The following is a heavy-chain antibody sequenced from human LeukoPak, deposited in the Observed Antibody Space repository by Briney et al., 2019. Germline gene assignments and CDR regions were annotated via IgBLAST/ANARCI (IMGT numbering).Heavy chain of an antibody. J-gene: IGHJ4*02. CDR1: GYSFTSYW. V-gene: IGHV5-10-1*01. CDR3: ARHSLDCSSTSCYAYY. CDR2: IDPSDSYT. D-gene: IGHD2-2*01. Sequence: GESLKISCKGSGYSFTSYWISWVRQMPGKGLEWMGRIDPSDSYTNYSPSFQGHVTISADKSISTAYLQWSSLKASDTAMYYCARHSLDCSSTSCYAYYRGQGTLVTVSS.